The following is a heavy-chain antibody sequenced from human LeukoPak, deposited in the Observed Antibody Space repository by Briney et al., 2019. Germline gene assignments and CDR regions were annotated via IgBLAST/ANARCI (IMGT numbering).Heavy chain of an antibody. CDR2: ISWDGGSI. CDR1: GFTFGDYA. Sequence: GGSLRLSCAASGFTFGDYAMHWVRQAPGKGLEWVSFISWDGGSIYYADSVKGRFTISRDNGKNSLYLQMNSLRAEDTAVYYCAKDSDSGNLTRYYHGDYHMDVWGKGTTVTVSS. J-gene: IGHJ6*03. CDR3: AKDSDSGNLTRYYHGDYHMDV. D-gene: IGHD3-9*01. V-gene: IGHV3-43D*04.